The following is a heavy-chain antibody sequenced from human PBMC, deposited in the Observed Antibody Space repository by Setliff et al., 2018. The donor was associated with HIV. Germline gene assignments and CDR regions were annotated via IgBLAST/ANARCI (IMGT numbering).Heavy chain of an antibody. J-gene: IGHJ4*02. Sequence: TGGSLRLSCAASGFIFSSYGMHWVRQAPGKGLEWVAFIRHDGSNKYYNPSLESRVTISVDTSKNQLSLKLRSVAAADTAVYYCARGGYSDGYDYWGQGTLVTVSS. V-gene: IGHV3-30*02. CDR1: GFIFSSYG. CDR2: IRHDGSNK. CDR3: ARGGYSDGYDY. D-gene: IGHD5-18*01.